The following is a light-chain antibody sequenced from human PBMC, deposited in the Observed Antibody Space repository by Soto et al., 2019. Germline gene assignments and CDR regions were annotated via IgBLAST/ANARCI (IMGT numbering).Light chain of an antibody. CDR3: QQYNKWPPWT. CDR1: QSVSSN. J-gene: IGKJ1*01. V-gene: IGKV3-15*01. Sequence: EIVMTQSPATLSVSPGERATLSCRASQSVSSNLAWYQQKPGQAPRLLIYCASTRATGIPARFSGSGSGTELTLTISSLQSEDFAVYYCQQYNKWPPWTCGQGTKVEIK. CDR2: CAS.